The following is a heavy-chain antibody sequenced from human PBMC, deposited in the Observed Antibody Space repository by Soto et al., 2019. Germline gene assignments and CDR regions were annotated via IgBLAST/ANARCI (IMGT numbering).Heavy chain of an antibody. CDR1: GFTFSSYA. CDR3: AKEKRRWSHFDY. J-gene: IGHJ4*02. D-gene: IGHD2-15*01. CDR2: ISGSGGST. Sequence: PGGSLRLSCAASGFTFSSYAMSWVRQSPGKGLERVSAISGSGGSTYYADSVKGRFTISRDNSKNTLYLQMNSLRAEDTAVYYCAKEKRRWSHFDYWGQGTLVTVSS. V-gene: IGHV3-23*01.